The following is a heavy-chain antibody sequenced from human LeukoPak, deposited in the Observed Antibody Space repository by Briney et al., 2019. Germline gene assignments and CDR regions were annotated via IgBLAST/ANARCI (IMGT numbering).Heavy chain of an antibody. CDR3: ARYVWVAVAGTDDY. V-gene: IGHV4-59*04. CDR1: GGSMSPYH. J-gene: IGHJ4*02. D-gene: IGHD6-19*01. Sequence: PSETLSLTCTVSGGSMSPYHWGWIRQPPGKGLEWTGYIYYSGSTYYNPSLKSRVTISVDTSKNQFSLKLSSVTAADTAVYYCARYVWVAVAGTDDYWGQGTLVTVSS. CDR2: IYYSGST.